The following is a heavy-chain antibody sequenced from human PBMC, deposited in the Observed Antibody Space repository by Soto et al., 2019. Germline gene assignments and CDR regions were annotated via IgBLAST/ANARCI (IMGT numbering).Heavy chain of an antibody. CDR2: ISPSSSFL. J-gene: IGHJ4*02. Sequence: GGSLRLSCAASEFSFRSYYMNWVRQAPGRGLEWVSSISPSSSFLNYADSVKGRFTISRDNAKNSVYLQMNSLRVEDTAVYYCARVGTHYGSGSPYYSDYWGQGTLVTAPQ. V-gene: IGHV3-21*06. D-gene: IGHD3-10*01. CDR1: EFSFRSYY. CDR3: ARVGTHYGSGSPYYSDY.